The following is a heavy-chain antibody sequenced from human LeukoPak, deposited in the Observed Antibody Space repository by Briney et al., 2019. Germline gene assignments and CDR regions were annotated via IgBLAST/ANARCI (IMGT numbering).Heavy chain of an antibody. CDR1: GGFISSYY. CDR2: IYYSGST. J-gene: IGHJ4*02. D-gene: IGHD3-10*01. V-gene: IGHV4-59*01. CDR3: ARSVEYYYGSGSYYPYYFDY. Sequence: SETLSLTCTVSGGFISSYYWSWIRQPPGKGLEGIGYIYYSGSTNYNPSLKSRVTISVDTSNNQFSLKLSSVTAADTAVYYCARSVEYYYGSGSYYPYYFDYWGQGTLVTVSS.